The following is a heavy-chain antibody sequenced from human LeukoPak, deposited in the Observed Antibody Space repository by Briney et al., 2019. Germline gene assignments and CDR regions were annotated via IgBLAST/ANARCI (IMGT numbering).Heavy chain of an antibody. CDR3: ARGLRHNDV. D-gene: IGHD2-21*02. CDR1: GGSFSGHY. Sequence: SETLSLTCAVYGGSFSGHYWSWIRQPPGKGLEWIGEINHSGSTNYNPSLKSRVTISVDTSKNQFSLKLSSVTAADTAVYYCARGLRHNDVWGKGTTVTVSS. V-gene: IGHV4-34*01. J-gene: IGHJ6*04. CDR2: INHSGST.